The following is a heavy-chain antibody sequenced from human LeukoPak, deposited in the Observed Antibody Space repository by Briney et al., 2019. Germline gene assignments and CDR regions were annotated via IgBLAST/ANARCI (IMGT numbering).Heavy chain of an antibody. D-gene: IGHD6-19*01. CDR2: ITGTGGK. J-gene: IGHJ4*02. Sequence: GGSLRLSCAVSGFTLTNHGVSWVRQAPGKGLEWVSIITGTGGKYYGDSVKGRFVLSRDNFKNTVYMQMSSLRAEDTAVYYCAKDMGIAVAGSDYWGQGTLVTVSS. CDR1: GFTLTNHG. CDR3: AKDMGIAVAGSDY. V-gene: IGHV3-23*01.